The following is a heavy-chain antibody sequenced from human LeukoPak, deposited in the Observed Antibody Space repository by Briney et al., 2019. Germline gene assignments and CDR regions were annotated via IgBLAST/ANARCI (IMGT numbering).Heavy chain of an antibody. CDR1: GFSFSSYE. CDR2: ISSSGSAI. Sequence: GGSLRLSCAASGFSFSSYEMNWVRQAPGKGLEWVSYISSSGSAIFYADSVKGRFTISRDDAKDSLFLQMNSLRAEDTAFYYCASKGGFDDWGQGTLVTVSS. V-gene: IGHV3-48*03. D-gene: IGHD2-15*01. J-gene: IGHJ4*02. CDR3: ASKGGFDD.